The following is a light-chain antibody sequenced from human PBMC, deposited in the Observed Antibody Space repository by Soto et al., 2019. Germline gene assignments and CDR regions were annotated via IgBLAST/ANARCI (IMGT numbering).Light chain of an antibody. CDR3: VLLYGGAWV. CDR1: TGAVTSDYY. CDR2: RTS. V-gene: IGLV7-43*01. Sequence: QTVVTQEPSLTVSPGGTVTLTCALTTGAVTSDYYPNWFQRKPGQALRTLIYRTSNKHSWTPARFSGSLLGGKAAPTLSGVQPEDEADYYCVLLYGGAWVFGGGTKLTVL. J-gene: IGLJ2*01.